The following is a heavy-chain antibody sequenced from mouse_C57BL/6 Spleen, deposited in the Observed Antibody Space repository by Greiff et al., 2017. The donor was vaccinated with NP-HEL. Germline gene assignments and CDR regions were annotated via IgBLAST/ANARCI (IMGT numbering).Heavy chain of an antibody. CDR2: IYPGSGST. D-gene: IGHD2-2*01. Sequence: QVQLQQPGAELVKPGASVKMSCKASGYTFTSYWITWVKQRPGQGLEWIGDIYPGSGSTNYNEKFKSKATLTVDTSSSTAYMQLSSLTSEDSAVYYCARNYGYDGAWFAYWGQGTLVTVSA. V-gene: IGHV1-55*01. CDR1: GYTFTSYW. CDR3: ARNYGYDGAWFAY. J-gene: IGHJ3*01.